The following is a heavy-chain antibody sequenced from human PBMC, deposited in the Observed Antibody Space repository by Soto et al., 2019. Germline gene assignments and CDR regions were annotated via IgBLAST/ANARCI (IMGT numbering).Heavy chain of an antibody. V-gene: IGHV3-48*02. CDR1: GFTFSSYS. CDR3: ARDLRITIFGDNFDP. CDR2: ISSSSSTI. Sequence: EVQLVESGGGLVQPGGSLRLSCAASGFTFSSYSMNWVRQAPGKGLEWVSYISSSSSTIYYADSVKGRFTISRDNAKNSLYLQMNSLRDEDTAVYYCARDLRITIFGDNFDPWGQGTLVTVSS. J-gene: IGHJ5*02. D-gene: IGHD3-3*01.